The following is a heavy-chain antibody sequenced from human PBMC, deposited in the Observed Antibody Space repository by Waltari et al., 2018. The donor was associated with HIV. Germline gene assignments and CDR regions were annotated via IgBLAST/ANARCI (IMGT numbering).Heavy chain of an antibody. J-gene: IGHJ6*02. CDR1: GLTVRSNS. CDR2: IYGGGST. D-gene: IGHD3-10*01. Sequence: EVQLVESGGGLIQPGGSLRLSCAASGLTVRSNSLSWVLQAPGKGQELVSVIYGGGSTYHTDSVEGRFTISRDNSKNTLYLQMNSLRAEDTAVYYCARVGVITTYYYYGMDVWGQGTTVTVSS. CDR3: ARVGVITTYYYYGMDV. V-gene: IGHV3-53*01.